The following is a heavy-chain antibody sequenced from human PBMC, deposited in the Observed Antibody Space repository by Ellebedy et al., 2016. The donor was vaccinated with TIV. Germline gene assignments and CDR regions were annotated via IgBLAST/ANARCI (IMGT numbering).Heavy chain of an antibody. CDR3: AKGRGGGSDSSAPRYYFDS. J-gene: IGHJ4*02. CDR1: GFTFNNYA. CDR2: ISHTGSRT. V-gene: IGHV3-23*01. Sequence: PGGSLRLSCAASGFTFNNYAMSWVRQAPGKGLEWVSTISHTGSRTYYANSVEGRFIISRDNSKRTLDLQMNSLSTEDKTVYYCAKGRGGGSDSSAPRYYFDSWGLGTLVTVSS. D-gene: IGHD6-19*01.